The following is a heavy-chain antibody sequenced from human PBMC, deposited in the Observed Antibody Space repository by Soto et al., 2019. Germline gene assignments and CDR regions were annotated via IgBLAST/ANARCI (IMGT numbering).Heavy chain of an antibody. Sequence: QVQLVESGGGVVQPGGSLRLSCAASGFTFSSYAMHWVRQAPGKGLEWVAVISYDGSNKYYADSVKGRFTISRDNSKNTLYLQMNSLRAEDTAVYYCAREPYGDYGVHYYYGMDVWGQGTTVTVSS. CDR3: AREPYGDYGVHYYYGMDV. CDR2: ISYDGSNK. V-gene: IGHV3-30-3*01. CDR1: GFTFSSYA. J-gene: IGHJ6*02. D-gene: IGHD4-17*01.